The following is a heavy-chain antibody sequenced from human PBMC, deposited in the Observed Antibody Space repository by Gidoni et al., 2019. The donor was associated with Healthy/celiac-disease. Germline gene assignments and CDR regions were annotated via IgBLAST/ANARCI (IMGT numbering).Heavy chain of an antibody. CDR3: ARGGDGDYSAGMDV. CDR2: IYYSGST. J-gene: IGHJ6*02. D-gene: IGHD4-17*01. CDR1: GGSISSYY. V-gene: IGHV4-59*01. Sequence: QVQLQESGPGLVKPSETLSLTCTVSGGSISSYYWSWIRQPPGKGLEWIGYIYYSGSTNYNPSLKSRVTISVDTSKNQFSLKLSSVTAADTAVYYCARGGDGDYSAGMDVWGQGTTVTVSS.